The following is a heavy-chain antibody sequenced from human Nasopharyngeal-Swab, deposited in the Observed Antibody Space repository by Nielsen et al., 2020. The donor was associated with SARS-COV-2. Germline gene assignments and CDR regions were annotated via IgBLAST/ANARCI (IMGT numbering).Heavy chain of an antibody. J-gene: IGHJ4*02. CDR3: AREAYYYGSGTYDS. D-gene: IGHD3-10*01. V-gene: IGHV4-59*01. Sequence: WILQPPGKGLEWIGYLYYSGITNYNPSLMSRVTISIDKSKNQFSLNLSSVNAADTAVYFCAREAYYYGSGTYDSWGQGTRVTVSS. CDR2: LYYSGIT.